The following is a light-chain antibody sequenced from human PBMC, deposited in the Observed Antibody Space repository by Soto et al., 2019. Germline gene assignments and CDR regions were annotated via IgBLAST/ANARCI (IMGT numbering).Light chain of an antibody. CDR2: AAS. CDR1: QSISSY. J-gene: IGKJ1*01. CDR3: QQRYSTPRT. V-gene: IGKV1-39*01. Sequence: DIQMTQSPSSLSASVGDRVTITCRASQSISSYLNWYQQKPGKAPKLLIYAASSLQSGVPSRFSSSGYGTDFNITISSLQTEDFATYYCQQRYSTPRTFGQGTKVEIK.